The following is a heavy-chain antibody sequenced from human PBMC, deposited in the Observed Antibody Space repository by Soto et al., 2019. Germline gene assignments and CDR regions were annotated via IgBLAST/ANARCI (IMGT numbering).Heavy chain of an antibody. J-gene: IGHJ3*02. CDR3: VKDLVVVPAALDAFDI. V-gene: IGHV3-23*01. CDR1: GFTFSSYA. Sequence: HPGGSLRLSCSASGFTFSSYAMTWVRQAPGKGLEWVSTISGNSGSTYYADSVKGHFTISRDNSKNTLYLQMNSLRAEDTAVYYCVKDLVVVPAALDAFDIWGQGTMVTVSS. D-gene: IGHD2-2*01. CDR2: ISGNSGST.